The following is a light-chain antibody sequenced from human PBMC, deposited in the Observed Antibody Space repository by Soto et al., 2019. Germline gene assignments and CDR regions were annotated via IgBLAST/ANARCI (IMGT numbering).Light chain of an antibody. CDR2: DDS. CDR3: QVWNSFSDHPYV. V-gene: IGLV3-21*02. J-gene: IGLJ1*01. CDR1: NIGPRK. Sequence: SYELSQPPSVSLAPGQTARISCGGANIGPRKVHWYQQKPGQAPVLIVYDDSGRPSGLPERFSGSNSGNTATLTISRVEAGDEADYYCQVWNSFSDHPYVFGSGTKLTVL.